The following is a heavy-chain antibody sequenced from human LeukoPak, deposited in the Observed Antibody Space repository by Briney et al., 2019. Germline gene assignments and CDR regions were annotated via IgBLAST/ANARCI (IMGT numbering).Heavy chain of an antibody. CDR1: GFTFSSYS. Sequence: GGSLRLSCAASGFTFSSYSMNWVRQAPGKGLEWVSYISSSSSTIYYADSVKGRFTISRDNAKNSLYLQMNSLRAEDTAVYYCARDYYSSGWWTYWYFDLWGRGTLVTVSS. V-gene: IGHV3-48*04. J-gene: IGHJ2*01. D-gene: IGHD6-19*01. CDR3: ARDYYSSGWWTYWYFDL. CDR2: ISSSSSTI.